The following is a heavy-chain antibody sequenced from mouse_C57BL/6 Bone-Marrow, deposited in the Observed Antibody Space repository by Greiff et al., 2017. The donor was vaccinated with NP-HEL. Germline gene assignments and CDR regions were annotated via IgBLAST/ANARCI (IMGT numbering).Heavy chain of an antibody. CDR2: IYPSDSET. Sequence: QVHVKQPGAELVRPGSSVKLSCKASGYTFTSSWMDWVKQRPGQGLEWIGNIYPSDSETHYNQKFKDKATLTADKSSSTAYMQLSSLTSEDSAVYYCARGNYYGRDAIDYWGQGTSVTVSS. V-gene: IGHV1-61*01. D-gene: IGHD1-1*01. CDR3: ARGNYYGRDAIDY. J-gene: IGHJ4*01. CDR1: GYTFTSSW.